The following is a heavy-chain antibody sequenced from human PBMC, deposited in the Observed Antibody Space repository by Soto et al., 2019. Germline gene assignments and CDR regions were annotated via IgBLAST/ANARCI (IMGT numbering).Heavy chain of an antibody. D-gene: IGHD6-13*01. CDR1: GFTFRGYD. V-gene: IGHV3-13*01. CDR3: ARGWLATGGSLSYMEV. J-gene: IGHJ6*03. CDR2: IGTAGDT. Sequence: GGSLRLSCAASGFTFRGYDMHWVRQATGKGLEWVSGIGTAGDTYYQGSVKGRFTISRENAKNSLYLQMNNLRAGDTALYYCARGWLATGGSLSYMEVWGKGTTVTVSS.